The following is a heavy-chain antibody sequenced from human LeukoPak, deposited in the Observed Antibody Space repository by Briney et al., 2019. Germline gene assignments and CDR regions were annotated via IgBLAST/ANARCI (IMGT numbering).Heavy chain of an antibody. V-gene: IGHV4-34*01. CDR2: INQSGST. CDR3: AREIAADPNWFDP. D-gene: IGHD6-13*01. J-gene: IGHJ5*02. CDR1: GGSFSGYY. Sequence: PSETLSLTCAVYGGSFSGYYWSWIRQPPGKGLEWIGEINQSGSTNYNPSLKSRVTMSVDTSKNQFSLKLSSVTAADTAVYYCAREIAADPNWFDPWGQGTLVTVSS.